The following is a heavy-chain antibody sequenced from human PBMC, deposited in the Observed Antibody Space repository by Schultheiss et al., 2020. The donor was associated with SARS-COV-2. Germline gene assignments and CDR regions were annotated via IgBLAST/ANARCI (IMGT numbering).Heavy chain of an antibody. V-gene: IGHV3-64*04. Sequence: GGSLRLSCAASGFTFSSYGMHWVRQAPGKGLEFVSAISSNGGSTYYADSVKGRFTISRDNSKNTLYLQMNSLRAEDTAVYYCARELAIAAASPGYYYYGMDVWGQGTTVTVSS. J-gene: IGHJ6*02. D-gene: IGHD6-13*01. CDR1: GFTFSSYG. CDR3: ARELAIAAASPGYYYYGMDV. CDR2: ISSNGGST.